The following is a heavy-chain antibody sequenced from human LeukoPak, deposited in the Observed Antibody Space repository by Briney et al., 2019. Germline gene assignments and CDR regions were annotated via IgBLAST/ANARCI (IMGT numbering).Heavy chain of an antibody. Sequence: GGSLRLSCGVSGFNFSSFWMSWVRQAPGKGLEWVAKIKRDGSEEYYVDSVKGRFTISRDNAKNSLYLQMNSLRAEDTALYYCAKDGYSNYLYYFDYWGQGTLVTVSS. V-gene: IGHV3-7*03. CDR1: GFNFSSFW. CDR3: AKDGYSNYLYYFDY. CDR2: IKRDGSEE. D-gene: IGHD4-11*01. J-gene: IGHJ4*02.